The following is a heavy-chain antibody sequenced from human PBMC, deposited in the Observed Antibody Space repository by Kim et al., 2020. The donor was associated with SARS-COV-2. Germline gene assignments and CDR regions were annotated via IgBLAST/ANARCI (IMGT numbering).Heavy chain of an antibody. CDR2: IYHSGST. V-gene: IGHV4-38-2*02. D-gene: IGHD6-13*01. CDR3: ARDGYSRVD. Sequence: SETLSLTCTVSGYSISSGYYWGWIRQPPGKGLEWIGSIYHSGSTYYNPSLKSRVTISVDTSKNQFSLKLSSVTAADTAVYYCARDGYSRVDWGQGTLVTVSS. CDR1: GYSISSGYY. J-gene: IGHJ4*02.